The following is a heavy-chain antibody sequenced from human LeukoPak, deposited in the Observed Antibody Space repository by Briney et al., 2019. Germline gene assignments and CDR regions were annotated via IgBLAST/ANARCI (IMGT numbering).Heavy chain of an antibody. V-gene: IGHV1-8*03. CDR2: MNPNSGNT. D-gene: IGHD2-2*02. Sequence: GASVKVSCKASGYTFTSYDINWVRQATGQGLEWMGWMNPNSGNTGYAQKFQGRVTITRNTSISTAYMELSSLRSEDTAVYYCARAVVPAAIRPWGYYYYYMDVWGKGTTVTVSS. J-gene: IGHJ6*03. CDR3: ARAVVPAAIRPWGYYYYYMDV. CDR1: GYTFTSYD.